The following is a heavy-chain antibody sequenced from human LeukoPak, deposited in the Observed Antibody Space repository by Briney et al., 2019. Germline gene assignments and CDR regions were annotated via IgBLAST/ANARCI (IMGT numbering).Heavy chain of an antibody. J-gene: IGHJ5*02. CDR2: IYYSGST. D-gene: IGHD6-13*01. Sequence: SETLSLTCTVSGGSISSGDYYWSWIRQPPGKGLEWIGYIYYSGSTYYNPSLKSRVTISVDTSKNQFSLKLSSVTAADTAVYYCARYQIAAAAPNWFDPWGQGTLVTVSS. CDR3: ARYQIAAAAPNWFDP. V-gene: IGHV4-30-4*01. CDR1: GGSISSGDYY.